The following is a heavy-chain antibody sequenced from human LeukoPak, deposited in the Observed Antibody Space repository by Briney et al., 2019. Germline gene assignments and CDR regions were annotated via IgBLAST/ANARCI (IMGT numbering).Heavy chain of an antibody. CDR1: GYSFTSYW. J-gene: IGHJ4*02. D-gene: IGHD5-24*01. V-gene: IGHV5-51*01. Sequence: GESLKISCKGSGYSFTSYWIGWVRQMPGKGLEWMGIIYPGDSDTRYSPSFQGQVTISADKSISTAYLQWSSLKASDTAMYYCARSVGMATIPEYFDYWGQGTLVTVSS. CDR2: IYPGDSDT. CDR3: ARSVGMATIPEYFDY.